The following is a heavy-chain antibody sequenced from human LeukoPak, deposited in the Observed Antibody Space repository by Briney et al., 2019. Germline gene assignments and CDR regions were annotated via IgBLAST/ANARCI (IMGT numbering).Heavy chain of an antibody. V-gene: IGHV3-30*02. D-gene: IGHD3-3*01. Sequence: GGSLRLSCAASGFTFSSYGMHWVRQAPGKGLEWEAFIRYDGSNKYYADSVKGRFTISRDNSKNTLYLQMNSLRAEDTAVYYCANGGPYYDFWSGYYTKNAFDIWGQGTMVTVSS. CDR2: IRYDGSNK. J-gene: IGHJ3*02. CDR1: GFTFSSYG. CDR3: ANGGPYYDFWSGYYTKNAFDI.